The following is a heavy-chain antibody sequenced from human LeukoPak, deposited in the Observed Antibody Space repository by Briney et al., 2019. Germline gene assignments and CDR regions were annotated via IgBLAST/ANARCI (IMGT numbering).Heavy chain of an antibody. Sequence: SETLSLTCTVSGGSLSSSSYYWGWIRQPPGKGLEWIGSIYYSGSTYYNPSLKSRVTISVDTSKNQFSLKLSSVTAADTAVYYCASDLGYSSGWVAFDIWGQGTMVTVSS. J-gene: IGHJ3*02. D-gene: IGHD6-19*01. CDR2: IYYSGST. CDR1: GGSLSSSSYY. V-gene: IGHV4-39*01. CDR3: ASDLGYSSGWVAFDI.